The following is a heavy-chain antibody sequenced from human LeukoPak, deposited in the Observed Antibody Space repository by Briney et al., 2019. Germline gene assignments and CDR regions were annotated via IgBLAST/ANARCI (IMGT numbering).Heavy chain of an antibody. D-gene: IGHD2-2*01. Sequence: PGGSLRLSCAASGFTFSSYSMNWVRQAPGKGLGWVSSISSSSSYIYYADSVKGRFTIPRDNAKNSLYLQMNSLRAEDTAVYYCARVAVVPAASRKNNWFDPWGQGTLVTVSS. CDR3: ARVAVVPAASRKNNWFDP. J-gene: IGHJ5*02. CDR2: ISSSSSYI. V-gene: IGHV3-21*01. CDR1: GFTFSSYS.